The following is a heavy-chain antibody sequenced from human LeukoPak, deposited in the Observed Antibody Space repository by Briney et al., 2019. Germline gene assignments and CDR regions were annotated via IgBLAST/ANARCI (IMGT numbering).Heavy chain of an antibody. CDR2: ISGSGGST. CDR3: AKVFDVWAGSYPPYYFDS. D-gene: IGHD3/OR15-3a*01. Sequence: GGSLRLSCAASGFTFSSYAMSWVRQAPGKGLEWVSAISGSGGSTYYADSVKGRFTISRDNSKNTLYLQMNSLGAEDTAVYYCAKVFDVWAGSYPPYYFDSWGQGSLVTVSS. J-gene: IGHJ4*02. CDR1: GFTFSSYA. V-gene: IGHV3-23*01.